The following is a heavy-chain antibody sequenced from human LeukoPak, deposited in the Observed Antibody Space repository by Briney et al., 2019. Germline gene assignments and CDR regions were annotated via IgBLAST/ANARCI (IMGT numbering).Heavy chain of an antibody. J-gene: IGHJ6*02. CDR3: ARAGDGSYVDV. D-gene: IGHD3-10*01. Sequence: GGSLRLSCAASGFTFSSYDMHWVRQATGKGLEWVSAIGTAGDTYYPGSVKGRFTISRENAKNSLYLQMNSLRAGGTAVYYCARAGDGSYVDVWGQGTTVTVSS. CDR2: IGTAGDT. V-gene: IGHV3-13*04. CDR1: GFTFSSYD.